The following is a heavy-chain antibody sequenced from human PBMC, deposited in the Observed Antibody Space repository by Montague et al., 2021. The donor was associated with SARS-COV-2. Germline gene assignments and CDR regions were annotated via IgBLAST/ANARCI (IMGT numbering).Heavy chain of an antibody. V-gene: IGHV4-59*01. Sequence: SETLSLTCTVSGGSISRYSWTWIRQPPGKGLEWIGYIYNSGSTNYNPSLTSRVTISVDTSKNQFSLKLSSVAAADTAVYYCARVGRGSSWYELAFDIWGQGTMVTVSS. CDR2: IYNSGST. CDR1: GGSISRYS. CDR3: ARVGRGSSWYELAFDI. J-gene: IGHJ3*02. D-gene: IGHD6-13*01.